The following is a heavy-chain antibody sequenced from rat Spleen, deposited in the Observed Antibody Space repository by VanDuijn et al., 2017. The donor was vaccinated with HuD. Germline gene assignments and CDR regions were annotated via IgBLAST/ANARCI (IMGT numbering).Heavy chain of an antibody. J-gene: IGHJ2*01. CDR1: GFTFNNYW. CDR3: TRDSYYGYNFGDY. CDR2: ITNTGGST. V-gene: IGHV5-31*01. Sequence: EVQLVKSGGGLVQPGRSLKLSCVASGFTFNNYWMTWIRQAPGKGLEWVASITNTGGSTYYPDSVKGRFTISRDNAKSTLYLQMNSLRSEDTATYYCTRDSYYGYNFGDYWGQGVMVTVSS. D-gene: IGHD1-9*01.